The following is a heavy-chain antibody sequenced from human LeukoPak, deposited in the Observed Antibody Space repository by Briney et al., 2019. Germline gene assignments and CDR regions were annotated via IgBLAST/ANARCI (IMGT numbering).Heavy chain of an antibody. V-gene: IGHV3-23*01. CDR3: AKDLRRLVGSGDAFDI. CDR2: ISGSGGST. D-gene: IGHD1-26*01. J-gene: IGHJ3*02. Sequence: GGSLRLSCAASGFSFSDFSMSWVRQAPGKGLEWVSAISGSGGSTYYADSVKGRFTISRDNSKNTLYLQMNSLRAEDTAVYYCAKDLRRLVGSGDAFDIWGQGTMVTVSS. CDR1: GFSFSDFS.